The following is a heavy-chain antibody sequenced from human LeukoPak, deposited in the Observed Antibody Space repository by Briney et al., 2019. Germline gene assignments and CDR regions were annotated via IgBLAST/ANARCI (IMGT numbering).Heavy chain of an antibody. J-gene: IGHJ3*02. CDR3: ARRPAGTAAFDI. CDR1: GGSITGYY. V-gene: IGHV4-59*08. D-gene: IGHD1-14*01. Sequence: NASETLSLTCTVSGGSITGYYWSWIRQPPGKGLEWIAYVRDNGESNYNPPLKSRVTISVDTRNNQISLRLNFVTAADTAIYYCARRPAGTAAFDIWGLGTMVTVSS. CDR2: VRDNGES.